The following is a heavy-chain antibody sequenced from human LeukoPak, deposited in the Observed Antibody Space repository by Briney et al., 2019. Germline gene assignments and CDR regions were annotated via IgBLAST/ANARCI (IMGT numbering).Heavy chain of an antibody. CDR1: GFTFSDFY. CDR3: ARDLELSWALIPRRTFDY. J-gene: IGHJ4*02. V-gene: IGHV3-11*01. CDR2: ISSSGNTK. D-gene: IGHD1-7*01. Sequence: GSLRLSCAASGFTFSDFYMSWIRQAPGKGLEWVSYISSSGNTKYYADSVKGRFTMSRDNAKNSLYLQMDSLRVEDTAVYYCARDLELSWALIPRRTFDYWGQGTLVTVSS.